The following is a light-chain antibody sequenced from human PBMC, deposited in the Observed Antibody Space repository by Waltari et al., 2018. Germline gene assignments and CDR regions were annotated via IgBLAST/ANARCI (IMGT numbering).Light chain of an antibody. J-gene: IGLJ3*02. CDR2: GTV. CDR3: LLYFGGVQGV. Sequence: QTVVTQEPSLTVSPGGTVTLTCASSAGAVTSDYFVNWFQQKPGQAPRPLIFGTVNKRPWAPARFSGSLLGGKAALTLSGAQPEDEADYYCLLYFGGVQGVFGGGTKLTVL. CDR1: AGAVTSDYF. V-gene: IGLV7-43*01.